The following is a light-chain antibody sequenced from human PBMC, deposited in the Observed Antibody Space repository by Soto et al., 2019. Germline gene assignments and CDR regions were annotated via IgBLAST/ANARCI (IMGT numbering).Light chain of an antibody. J-gene: IGKJ1*01. CDR2: GAS. CDR3: QQYNIWPRT. V-gene: IGKV3-15*01. Sequence: EIVMTQSPSTLSVSPGERATXWXRASQSVSSNLAWYQQKPGQAPRLLIYGASTRATGIPARFSGSGSGTEFTLTISSLQSEDFALYYCQQYNIWPRTFGQGTKVDI. CDR1: QSVSSN.